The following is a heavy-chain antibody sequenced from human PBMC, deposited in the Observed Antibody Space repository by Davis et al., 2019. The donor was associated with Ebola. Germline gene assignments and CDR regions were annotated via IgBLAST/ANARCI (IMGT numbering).Heavy chain of an antibody. CDR2: IYYSGST. CDR1: GGSISSYY. V-gene: IGHV4-59*12. J-gene: IGHJ4*02. Sequence: MPSETLSLTCTVSGGSISSYYWSWIRQPPGKGLEWIGYIYYSGSTNYNPSLKSRVTISVDTSKNQFSLKLSSVTAADTAVYYCARFVVTTSLVGFDYWGQGTLVTVSS. D-gene: IGHD2-21*02. CDR3: ARFVVTTSLVGFDY.